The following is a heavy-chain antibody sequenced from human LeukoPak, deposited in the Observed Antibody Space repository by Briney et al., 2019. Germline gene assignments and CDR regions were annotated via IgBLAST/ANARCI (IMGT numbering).Heavy chain of an antibody. CDR3: ARVHYDFWSGEAGWFDP. V-gene: IGHV4-30-4*01. CDR2: IYYSGST. CDR1: GGSISSGDYY. Sequence: SQTLSLTCTVSGGSISSGDYYWSWIRQPPGKGLEWIGFIYYSGSTHYNPSLKSRVTISVDTSKNQFSLKLSSVTAADTAVYYCARVHYDFWSGEAGWFDPWGQGTLVTVSS. D-gene: IGHD3-3*01. J-gene: IGHJ5*02.